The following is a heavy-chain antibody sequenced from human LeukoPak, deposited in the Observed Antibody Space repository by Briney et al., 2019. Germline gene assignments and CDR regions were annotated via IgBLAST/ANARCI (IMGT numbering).Heavy chain of an antibody. V-gene: IGHV3-48*04. CDR3: ATWPEGTITIFSYYYMDV. CDR1: GFTFSSYS. CDR2: ISSSSSTI. Sequence: PGGSLRLSCAASGFTFSSYSMNWVRQAPGKGLEWVSYISSSSSTIYYADSVKGRFTISRDNAKNSLYLQMNSLRAEDTAVYYCATWPEGTITIFSYYYMDVWGKGTTVTVSS. J-gene: IGHJ6*03. D-gene: IGHD3-9*01.